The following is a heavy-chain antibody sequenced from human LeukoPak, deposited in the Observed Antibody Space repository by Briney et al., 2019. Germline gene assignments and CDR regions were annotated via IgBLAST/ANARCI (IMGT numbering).Heavy chain of an antibody. CDR1: GFTFSSYS. V-gene: IGHV3-48*01. Sequence: GGSLRLSCAASGFTFSSYSMNWVRQAPGKGLEWVSYISGSSSTIYYADSVKGRFTLSRDNAKNSLYLQMNSLRADDTAVYYCARGAYYYYYYMDVWGKGTTVTVSS. CDR2: ISGSSSTI. J-gene: IGHJ6*03. CDR3: ARGAYYYYYYMDV.